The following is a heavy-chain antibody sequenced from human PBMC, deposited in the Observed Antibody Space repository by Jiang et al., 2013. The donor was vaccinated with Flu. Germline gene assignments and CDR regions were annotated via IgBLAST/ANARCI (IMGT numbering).Heavy chain of an antibody. CDR1: GGTFSSYA. CDR2: IIPILGIA. CDR3: ASGAHYYDSSGYYQFDY. J-gene: IGHJ4*02. V-gene: IGHV1-69*04. D-gene: IGHD3-22*01. Sequence: SGAEVKKPGSSVKVSCKASGGTFSSYAISWVRQAPGQGLEWMGRIIPILGIANYAQKFQGRVTITADKSTSTAYMELSSLRSEDTAVYYCASGAHYYDSSGYYQFDYWGQGTLVTVSS.